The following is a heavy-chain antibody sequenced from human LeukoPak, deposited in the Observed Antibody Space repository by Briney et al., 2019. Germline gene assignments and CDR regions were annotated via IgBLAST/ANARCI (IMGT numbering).Heavy chain of an antibody. V-gene: IGHV3-30*02. D-gene: IGHD5-12*01. Sequence: GGSLRLSCAASGFPFSGYGMHWVRQAPGKGLEWVTFIRYDGSNKYYADSVKGRFTISRDNSKNTLYLQMNSLRAEDTAVYYCARGPSGYHNTGGQGTLVTVSS. J-gene: IGHJ4*02. CDR3: ARGPSGYHNT. CDR1: GFPFSGYG. CDR2: IRYDGSNK.